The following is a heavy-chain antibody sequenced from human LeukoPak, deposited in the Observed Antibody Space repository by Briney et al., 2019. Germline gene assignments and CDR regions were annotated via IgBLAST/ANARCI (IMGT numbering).Heavy chain of an antibody. CDR1: GFTFSSYA. D-gene: IGHD3-22*01. V-gene: IGHV3-23*01. J-gene: IGHJ4*02. CDR3: AKDFLFNYYDSSGYYFDY. Sequence: GGSLRLSCAASGFTFSSYAMSWVRQAPGKGLEWVSAISGSGGCTYYADSVKGRFTISRDNSKNTLYLQMNSLRAEDTAVYYCAKDFLFNYYDSSGYYFDYWGQGTLVTVSS. CDR2: ISGSGGCT.